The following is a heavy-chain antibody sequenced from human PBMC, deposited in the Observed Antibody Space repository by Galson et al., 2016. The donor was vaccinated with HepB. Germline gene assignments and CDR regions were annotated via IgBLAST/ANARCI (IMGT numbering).Heavy chain of an antibody. CDR1: GFTFSSYS. CDR2: ISSSSSTI. D-gene: IGHD2-2*01. CDR3: ARRGIYCSSTSCYADY. J-gene: IGHJ4*02. V-gene: IGHV3-48*02. Sequence: SLRLSCAASGFTFSSYSMNWVRQAPGKGLVWVSYISSSSSTIYYADSVKGRFTISRDNAKNSLYLQMNSLRDEDTAVYYCARRGIYCSSTSCYADYWGQGTLV.